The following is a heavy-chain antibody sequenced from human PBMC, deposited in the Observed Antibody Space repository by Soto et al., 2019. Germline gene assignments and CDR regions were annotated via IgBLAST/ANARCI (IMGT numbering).Heavy chain of an antibody. CDR2: IHYSGSS. Sequence: PSETLSLTCTGSGGSISSYYWSWIRQPPGKGLEWIGYIHYSGSSKYDPSLKGRVSISIDTSKNQFSLRLTSVTASDTAVYYCARRAYTNAWHFDHWGHGTLVTVSS. J-gene: IGHJ4*01. CDR1: GGSISSYY. CDR3: ARRAYTNAWHFDH. D-gene: IGHD6-19*01. V-gene: IGHV4-59*12.